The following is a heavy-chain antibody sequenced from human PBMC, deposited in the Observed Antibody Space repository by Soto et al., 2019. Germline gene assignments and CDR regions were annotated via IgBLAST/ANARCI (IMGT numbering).Heavy chain of an antibody. D-gene: IGHD2-15*01. J-gene: IGHJ6*02. CDR3: AYLPCSGGSCSWFSYSGMDV. Sequence: QITLKESGPPLVKPTQPLTLTCTFSGFSLSTSGVGVAWIRQPPGKALEWLALIYWDDDKRYRPSLETRLTITKDTAKNRVMLTMTNMDSVDTATNYCAYLPCSGGSCSWFSYSGMDVWGQGTTVTVSS. CDR1: GFSLSTSGVG. CDR2: IYWDDDK. V-gene: IGHV2-5*02.